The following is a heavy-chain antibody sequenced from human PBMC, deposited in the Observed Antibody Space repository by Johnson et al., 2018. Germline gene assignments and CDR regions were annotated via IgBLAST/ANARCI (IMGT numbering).Heavy chain of an antibody. CDR2: IIPILQTP. V-gene: IGHV1-69*12. CDR1: GGIFSSFA. Sequence: QVQLVQSGAEVKRPGSSVKVSCKAFGGIFSSFAISWVRQAPGQGLEWMGGIIPILQTPHYGQKFQGRVTISADASTSTAYMDVSSLRSEDTASYYCTITGSGGVGYWGQGTLVTVSS. D-gene: IGHD1-26*01. J-gene: IGHJ4*02. CDR3: TITGSGGVGY.